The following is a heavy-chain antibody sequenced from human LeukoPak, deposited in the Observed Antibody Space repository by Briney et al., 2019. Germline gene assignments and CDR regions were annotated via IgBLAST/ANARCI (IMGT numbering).Heavy chain of an antibody. CDR1: GFTFSNYW. D-gene: IGHD5-12*01. CDR3: ARDRTNFDIVATWAFDY. V-gene: IGHV3-7*01. CDR2: IKQDGSEK. Sequence: GGSLRLSCAASGFTFSNYWMSWVRQAPGKGLEWVANIKQDGSEKYYVDSVKGRFTISRDNSKNTLYLQMNSLRAEDTAVYYCARDRTNFDIVATWAFDYWGQGTLVTVSS. J-gene: IGHJ4*02.